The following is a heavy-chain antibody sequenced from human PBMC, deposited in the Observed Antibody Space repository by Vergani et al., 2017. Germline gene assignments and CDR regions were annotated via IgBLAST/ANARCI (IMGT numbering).Heavy chain of an antibody. CDR2: MYYSGST. D-gene: IGHD2-2*01. V-gene: IGHV4-59*08. Sequence: QVQLEESGPGLVKPSETLSLTCTVSGGSFNTYYWSWIRQSPGKGLEWIGYMYYSGSTNYNPSLKSRVTMSVDTSKNQFSLKLSSVTAADTAVYYCARFGRVVVPAALNPPYYMDVWGKGTTVTVSS. J-gene: IGHJ6*03. CDR3: ARFGRVVVPAALNPPYYMDV. CDR1: GGSFNTYY.